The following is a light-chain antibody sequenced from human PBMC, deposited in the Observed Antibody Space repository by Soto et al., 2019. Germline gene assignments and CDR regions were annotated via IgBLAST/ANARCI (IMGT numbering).Light chain of an antibody. CDR2: DAS. CDR1: QSISSW. CDR3: QQSYSTPPT. Sequence: DIQMTQSPSTLSASVGDRVTITCRASQSISSWLAWYQQKPGKAPKLLSYDASSLESGVPSRFSGSGSGTEFTLTISSLQPDDFGIYYCQQSYSTPPTFGQGTKVDIK. V-gene: IGKV1-5*01. J-gene: IGKJ1*01.